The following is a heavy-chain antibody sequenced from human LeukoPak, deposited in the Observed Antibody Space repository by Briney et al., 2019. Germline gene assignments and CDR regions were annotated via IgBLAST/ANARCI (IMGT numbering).Heavy chain of an antibody. D-gene: IGHD1-26*01. CDR2: ISYDGSNK. V-gene: IGHV3-30*18. CDR3: AKDLKWEPSLVY. Sequence: GGSLRLSCAASGFTFSSYGMHWVRQAPGKGLEWVAVISYDGSNKYYADSVKGRFTISRDNSKNTLYLQMNSLRAEDTAMYYCAKDLKWEPSLVYWGQGTLVTVSS. J-gene: IGHJ4*02. CDR1: GFTFSSYG.